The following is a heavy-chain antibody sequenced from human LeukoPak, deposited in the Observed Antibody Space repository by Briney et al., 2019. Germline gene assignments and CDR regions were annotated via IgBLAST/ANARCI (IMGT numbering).Heavy chain of an antibody. CDR2: ISGSGGST. CDR3: AKGSQPTPLLWFGELLY. D-gene: IGHD3-10*01. V-gene: IGHV3-23*01. J-gene: IGHJ4*02. CDR1: GFTFSSYA. Sequence: GGSLRLFCAASGFTFSSYAMSWVRQAPGKGLEWVSAISGSGGSTYYADSVKGRFTISRDNSKHTLYLQMNSLRAEETAVYYCAKGSQPTPLLWFGELLYWGQGTLVTVSS.